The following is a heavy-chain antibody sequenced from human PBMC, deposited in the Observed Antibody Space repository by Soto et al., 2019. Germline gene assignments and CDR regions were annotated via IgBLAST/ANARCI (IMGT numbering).Heavy chain of an antibody. Sequence: ASVKVSCKASGYTFTSYAMHWVRQAPGQRLEWMGWINAGNGNTKYSQKFQGRVTITRDTSASTAYMELSSLRSEDTAVYYCARESIVVVPAADRSGAFDIWGQGTMVTVS. CDR2: INAGNGNT. CDR1: GYTFTSYA. D-gene: IGHD2-2*01. V-gene: IGHV1-3*01. J-gene: IGHJ3*02. CDR3: ARESIVVVPAADRSGAFDI.